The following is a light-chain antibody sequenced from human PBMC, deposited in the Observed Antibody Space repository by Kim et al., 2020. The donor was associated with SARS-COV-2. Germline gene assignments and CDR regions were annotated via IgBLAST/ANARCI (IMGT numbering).Light chain of an antibody. Sequence: IGNSLVWYQQKSGQAPNLLVYTTSRLHSGVPSRFSGSGSGTDYTLTISSLQPEDFATYYCQQYSSVPLTFGGGTKVEIK. CDR3: QQYSSVPLT. CDR2: TTS. CDR1: IGNS. V-gene: IGKV1-NL1*01. J-gene: IGKJ4*01.